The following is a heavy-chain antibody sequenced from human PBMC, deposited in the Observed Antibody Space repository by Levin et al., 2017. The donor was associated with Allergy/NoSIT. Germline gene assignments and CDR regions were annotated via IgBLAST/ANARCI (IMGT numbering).Heavy chain of an antibody. J-gene: IGHJ5*02. CDR2: IHSSGSP. Sequence: PGGSLRLSCSVSGGSFSSHYWSWIRQSPGKGLEWLGYIHSSGSPTYNPSLKSRLTISIDTSKNQFALILNSVTAADTAAYYCARHGIAVGGTDNYFDPWGQGTLVTVSS. D-gene: IGHD6-13*01. V-gene: IGHV4-59*08. CDR1: GGSFSSHY. CDR3: ARHGIAVGGTDNYFDP.